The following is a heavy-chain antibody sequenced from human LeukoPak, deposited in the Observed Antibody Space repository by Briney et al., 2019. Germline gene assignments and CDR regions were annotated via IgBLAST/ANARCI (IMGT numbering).Heavy chain of an antibody. D-gene: IGHD6-19*01. J-gene: IGHJ4*02. CDR3: ARLRVDSSGRYKRAYYFDY. CDR1: GGSISSYY. CDR2: IYYSGST. V-gene: IGHV4-59*01. Sequence: PSETLSLTCTVSGGSISSYYWSWIRQPPGKGLEWIGYIYYSGSTNYNPSLKNRVTISVDTSKNQFSLKLSSVTAADTAVYYCARLRVDSSGRYKRAYYFDYWGQGTLVTVSS.